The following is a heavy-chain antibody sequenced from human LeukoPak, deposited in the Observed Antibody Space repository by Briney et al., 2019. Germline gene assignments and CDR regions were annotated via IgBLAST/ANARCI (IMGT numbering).Heavy chain of an antibody. J-gene: IGHJ4*02. V-gene: IGHV1-69*13. Sequence: EASVKVSCKASGGTFSSYAISWVRQAPGQGLEWMGGIIPIFGTANYAQKFQGRVTITADESTSTAYMELSSLRSDDTAVYYCAREAGYYDSSGYYYFDYWGQGTLVTVSS. D-gene: IGHD3-22*01. CDR1: GGTFSSYA. CDR3: AREAGYYDSSGYYYFDY. CDR2: IIPIFGTA.